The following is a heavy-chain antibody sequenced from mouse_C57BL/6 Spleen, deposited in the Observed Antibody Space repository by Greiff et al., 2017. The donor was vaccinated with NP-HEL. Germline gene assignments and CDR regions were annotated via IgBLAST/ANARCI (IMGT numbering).Heavy chain of an antibody. CDR1: GYTFTSYW. D-gene: IGHD2-1*01. CDR2: IDPSDSET. V-gene: IGHV1-52*01. Sequence: QVQLQQPGAELVRPGSSVKLSCKASGYTFTSYWMHWVKQRPIQGLEWIGNIDPSDSETHYNQKFKDKATLTVDKSSSTAYMQLSSLTSEDSAVYYCARLGGYGNCAWFAYWGQGTLVTVSA. CDR3: ARLGGYGNCAWFAY. J-gene: IGHJ3*01.